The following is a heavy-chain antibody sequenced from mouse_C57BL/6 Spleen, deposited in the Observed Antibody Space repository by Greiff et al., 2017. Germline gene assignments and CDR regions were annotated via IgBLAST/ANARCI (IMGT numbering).Heavy chain of an antibody. V-gene: IGHV1-75*01. D-gene: IGHD1-1*01. CDR3: ARGDFYYGSSYYAMDY. CDR2: IFPGSGST. J-gene: IGHJ4*01. Sequence: QVQLQQSGPELVKPGASVKISCKASGYTFTDYYINWVKQRPGQGLEWIGWIFPGSGSTYYNEKIKGKATLTVDKSSSTAYMLLSSLTSEDSAVYFCARGDFYYGSSYYAMDYWGQGTSVTVSS. CDR1: GYTFTDYY.